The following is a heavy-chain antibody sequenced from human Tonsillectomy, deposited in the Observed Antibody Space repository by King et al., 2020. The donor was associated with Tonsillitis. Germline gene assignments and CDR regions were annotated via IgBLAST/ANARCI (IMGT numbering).Heavy chain of an antibody. D-gene: IGHD6-13*01. CDR3: ARGGSSSSLNYYYGMDV. CDR1: GYTFTGYY. J-gene: IGHJ6*02. Sequence: VQLVESGAEVKKPGASVKVSCKASGYTFTGYYMHWVRQAPGQGLEWMGWINPNSGGTNYAQKFQGRVTMTRDTSISTAYMELSRLRSDGTAVYYCARGGSSSSLNYYYGMDVWGQGTTVTVSS. V-gene: IGHV1-2*02. CDR2: INPNSGGT.